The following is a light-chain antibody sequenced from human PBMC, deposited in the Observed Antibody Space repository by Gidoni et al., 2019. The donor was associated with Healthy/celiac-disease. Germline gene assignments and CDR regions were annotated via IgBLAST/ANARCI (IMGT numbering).Light chain of an antibody. Sequence: EIVMTPTPATLSVSPGDRATLSCRASQSVNSNLAWYQQKPGQAPRLLIYGASTRATGIPARFSGSGSGTEFTLTISSLQSEDFAVYYCQQYNNWPPRTFGQGTKLEIK. CDR2: GAS. CDR1: QSVNSN. J-gene: IGKJ2*01. CDR3: QQYNNWPPRT. V-gene: IGKV3-15*01.